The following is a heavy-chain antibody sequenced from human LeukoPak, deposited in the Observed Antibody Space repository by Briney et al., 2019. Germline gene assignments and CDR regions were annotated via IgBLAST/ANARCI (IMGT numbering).Heavy chain of an antibody. CDR3: ARVKDSSSWHYFDF. CDR2: VNPFSGGT. Sequence: ASVKVSCKASGYTFTAYYIHWLRQAPGQGLEWMGWVNPFSGGTIPAQKFQDRVTMTKHTSINTAYMELSSLRSDDTAVYYCARVKDSSSWHYFDFWGQGTLVTVSS. CDR1: GYTFTAYY. J-gene: IGHJ4*02. V-gene: IGHV1-2*02. D-gene: IGHD6-13*01.